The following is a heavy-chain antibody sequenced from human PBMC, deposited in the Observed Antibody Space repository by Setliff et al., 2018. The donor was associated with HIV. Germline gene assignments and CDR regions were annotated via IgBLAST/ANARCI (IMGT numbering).Heavy chain of an antibody. Sequence: SETLSLTCTVSGGSISSYYWSWIRQPPGKGLEWIGYIYYSGSTNYNPSLKSRVTISVDTSKNQFSLKLSSVTAADTAVYYCAKAHWYDSRRTPDGRGWYFDLWGRGTLVTVSS. CDR1: GGSISSYY. CDR3: AKAHWYDSRRTPDGRGWYFDL. J-gene: IGHJ2*01. CDR2: IYYSGST. V-gene: IGHV4-59*08. D-gene: IGHD1-1*01.